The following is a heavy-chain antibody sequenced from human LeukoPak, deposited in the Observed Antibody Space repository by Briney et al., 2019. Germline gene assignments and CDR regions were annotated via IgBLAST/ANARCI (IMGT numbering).Heavy chain of an antibody. J-gene: IGHJ6*02. CDR1: GYSFTSYW. Sequence: GKSLKISCQGSGYSFTSYWISWVRQMPGKGLEWMGRIDPSDSYTNYSPSFQGHVTISADKSISTAYLQWSSLKASDTAMYYCARRMYCSGGSCYQDYYYYGMDVWGQGTTVTVSS. CDR3: ARRMYCSGGSCYQDYYYYGMDV. D-gene: IGHD2-15*01. V-gene: IGHV5-10-1*01. CDR2: IDPSDSYT.